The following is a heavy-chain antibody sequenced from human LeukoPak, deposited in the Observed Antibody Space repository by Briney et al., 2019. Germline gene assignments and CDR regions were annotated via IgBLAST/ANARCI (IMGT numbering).Heavy chain of an antibody. V-gene: IGHV3-53*01. CDR2: IYSGGST. CDR3: ASTIAVAGPEYFQH. CDR1: GFTVSSNY. D-gene: IGHD6-19*01. J-gene: IGHJ1*01. Sequence: GGSLRLSCAASGFTVSSNYMSWVRQAPGKGLEWVSVIYSGGSTYYADSVKGRFTISRDNSKNTLYLRMNSLRAEDTAVYYCASTIAVAGPEYFQHWGQGTLVTVSS.